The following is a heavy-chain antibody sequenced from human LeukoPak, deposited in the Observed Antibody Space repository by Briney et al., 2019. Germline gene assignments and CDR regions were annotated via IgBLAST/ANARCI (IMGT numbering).Heavy chain of an antibody. D-gene: IGHD2-15*01. V-gene: IGHV4-31*03. CDR2: IYNAGST. CDR1: GDSITSAGYY. J-gene: IGHJ4*02. CDR3: ARVVAATIYQFDH. Sequence: SETLSLTCTVSGDSITSAGYYWTWVRQYPGKGLEWIGYIYNAGSTYYNPSLKSRVTTSLDTSKNQFSLRLSSVTAADTAVYYCARVVAATIYQFDHWGQGTLVTVSP.